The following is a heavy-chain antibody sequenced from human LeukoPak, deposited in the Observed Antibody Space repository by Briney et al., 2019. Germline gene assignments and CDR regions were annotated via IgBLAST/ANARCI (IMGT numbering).Heavy chain of an antibody. J-gene: IGHJ3*02. Sequence: SETLSLTCTVSGGSISSGSYYWSWIRQPAGKGLEWIGSIYTSGSTNYNPSLKSRVTISVDTSKNRFSLKLSSVTAADTAVYYCASLKVTRDAFDIWGQGTMVTVSS. CDR2: IYTSGST. CDR1: GGSISSGSYY. V-gene: IGHV4-61*02. CDR3: ASLKVTRDAFDI. D-gene: IGHD4-11*01.